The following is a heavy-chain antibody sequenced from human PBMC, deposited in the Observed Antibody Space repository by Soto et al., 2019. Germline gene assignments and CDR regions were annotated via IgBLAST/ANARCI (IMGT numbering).Heavy chain of an antibody. CDR3: ARRSSIAARREVWFDP. V-gene: IGHV5-51*01. J-gene: IGHJ5*02. Sequence: PGESLKISCKGSGYSFTSYWIGWVRQMPGKGLKWMGIIYPGDSDTRYSPSFQGQVTISADKSISTAYLQWSSLKASDTAMYYRARRSSIAARREVWFDPWGQGTLVTVSS. D-gene: IGHD6-6*01. CDR2: IYPGDSDT. CDR1: GYSFTSYW.